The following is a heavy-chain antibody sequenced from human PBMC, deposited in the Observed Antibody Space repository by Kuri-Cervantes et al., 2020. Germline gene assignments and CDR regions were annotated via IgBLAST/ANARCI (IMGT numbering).Heavy chain of an antibody. Sequence: GESLKISCAASGFTFSSYSMNWVRQAPGKGLEWVSSISSSSSYIYYADSVKGRFTISRDNAKNSLYLQMNSLRAEDTAVYYCARGGGGWYFDLWGRGTLVTVSS. CDR2: ISSSSSYI. J-gene: IGHJ2*01. D-gene: IGHD3-16*01. V-gene: IGHV3-21*01. CDR1: GFTFSSYS. CDR3: ARGGGGWYFDL.